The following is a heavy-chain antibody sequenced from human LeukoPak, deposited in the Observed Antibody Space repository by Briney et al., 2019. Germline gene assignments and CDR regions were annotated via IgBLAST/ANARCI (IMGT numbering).Heavy chain of an antibody. Sequence: PGGSLRLSCAASGFTFSNYAMNWVRQAPGKGLEWVSSISANGDGTYYADSVMGRFTISRDNSENTLSLQMNSLRAEDTAVYYCTKSTLGIGDSRGQGTLVTVSS. V-gene: IGHV3-23*01. D-gene: IGHD7-27*01. CDR3: TKSTLGIGDS. CDR2: ISANGDGT. J-gene: IGHJ4*02. CDR1: GFTFSNYA.